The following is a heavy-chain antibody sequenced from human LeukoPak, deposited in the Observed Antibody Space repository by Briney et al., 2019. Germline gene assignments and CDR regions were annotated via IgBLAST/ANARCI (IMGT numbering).Heavy chain of an antibody. CDR3: ARAVTYDFDFDY. CDR2: VYYSGST. J-gene: IGHJ4*02. D-gene: IGHD1-1*01. V-gene: IGHV4-39*01. CDR1: GGSVSSSSYY. Sequence: SETLSLTCTVSGGSVSSSSYYWGWTRQPPGKGLEWIGSVYYSGSTYYNPSLKSRVTVSVDTSKTQFSLKLSSVTAADTAIYFCARAVTYDFDFDYWGQGTLVTVSS.